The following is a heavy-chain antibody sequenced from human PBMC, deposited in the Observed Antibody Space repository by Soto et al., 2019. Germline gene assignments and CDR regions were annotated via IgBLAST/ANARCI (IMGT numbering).Heavy chain of an antibody. CDR2: INHSGGT. Sequence: QVRLQQWGAGLLKPSETLALTCAVHGGSFRGYYWSWIRQPPGRGLEWIGEINHSGGTNYNPSLKSRVSFSVDASKHQFSLQLSSVTAADTAVYYCARLWSSNEGSSWGQGTRVAVSS. CDR1: GGSFRGYY. CDR3: ARLWSSNEGSS. V-gene: IGHV4-34*01. J-gene: IGHJ4*02. D-gene: IGHD2-21*01.